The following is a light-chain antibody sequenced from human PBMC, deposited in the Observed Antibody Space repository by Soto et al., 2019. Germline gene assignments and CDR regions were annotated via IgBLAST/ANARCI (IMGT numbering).Light chain of an antibody. J-gene: IGLJ2*01. V-gene: IGLV2-8*01. CDR1: RSDVGGYNY. CDR3: SSYLGSKKLV. CDR2: EVI. Sequence: QSALTQPPSSSGSPGQSVTISCTGTRSDVGGYNYVSWYQQHPGKAPKLMIYEVIKWPSGVPDRFSGSKSGDTASLTVSGLQAEDEAEYDCSSYLGSKKLVFGGVTKLSVL.